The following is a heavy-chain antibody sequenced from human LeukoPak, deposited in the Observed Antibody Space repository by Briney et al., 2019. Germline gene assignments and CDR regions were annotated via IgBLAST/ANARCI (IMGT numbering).Heavy chain of an antibody. V-gene: IGHV1-18*01. J-gene: IGHJ6*03. Sequence: GPVKVSCKASGYTFTNYGISWVRQAPGQGLEWMGWISAYNGNTNYAQKFQGRVTMTTDTSASTAYMELRSLRSDDTAVYYCARGNMVRGVIRYYYYYYYMDVWGKGTTVIISS. D-gene: IGHD3-10*01. CDR1: GYTFTNYG. CDR2: ISAYNGNT. CDR3: ARGNMVRGVIRYYYYYYYMDV.